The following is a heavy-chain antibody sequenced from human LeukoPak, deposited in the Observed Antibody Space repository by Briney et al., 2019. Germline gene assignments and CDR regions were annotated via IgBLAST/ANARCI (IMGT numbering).Heavy chain of an antibody. V-gene: IGHV3-23*01. CDR2: ISGSGGST. CDR3: AKSGSLWLASFDY. D-gene: IGHD6-19*01. CDR1: GFTFSSYG. J-gene: IGHJ4*02. Sequence: GGSLRLSCAGSGFTFSSYGMSWVRQAPGKGLEWVSAISGSGGSTYYADSVKGRFTISRDNSKNTLYLQMNSLRAEDTAVYYCAKSGSLWLASFDYWGQGTLVRLL.